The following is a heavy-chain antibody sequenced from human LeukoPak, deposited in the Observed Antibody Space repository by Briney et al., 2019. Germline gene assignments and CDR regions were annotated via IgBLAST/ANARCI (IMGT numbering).Heavy chain of an antibody. V-gene: IGHV1-2*02. J-gene: IGHJ3*02. CDR3: AREMATARDAFDI. CDR2: INPNSGGT. CDR1: GYTFTGYY. D-gene: IGHD5-24*01. Sequence: GASVKVSCKASGYTFTGYYMHWLRQAPGQGLEWMGWINPNSGGTNYAQKFQGRVTMTRDTSISTAYMELSRLRSDDTAVYYCAREMATARDAFDIWGQGTMVTVSA.